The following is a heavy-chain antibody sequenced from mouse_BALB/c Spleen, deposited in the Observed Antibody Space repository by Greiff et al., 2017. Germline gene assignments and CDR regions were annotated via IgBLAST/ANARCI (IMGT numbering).Heavy chain of an antibody. CDR2: INSNGGST. Sequence: EVKLVESGGGLVKLGGSLKLSCAASGFTFSSYYMSWVRQTPEKRLELVAAINSNGGSTYYPDTVKGRFTISRDNAKNTLYLQMSSLKSEDTALYYCARQVNYDLDYWGQGTSVTVSS. D-gene: IGHD2-4*01. V-gene: IGHV5-6-2*01. CDR3: ARQVNYDLDY. CDR1: GFTFSSYY. J-gene: IGHJ4*01.